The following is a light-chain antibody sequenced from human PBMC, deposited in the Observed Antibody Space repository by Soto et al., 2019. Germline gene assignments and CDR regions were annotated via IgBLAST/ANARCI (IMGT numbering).Light chain of an antibody. CDR2: DAS. CDR3: QQYNSYPRT. Sequence: DLQMTQSPSTLSASVGDRVTITCRASQSISGWLAWYQQKPGKAPNLLIYDASSLESGVPSRFSGSGSGTEFTLTISSLQPDDFATYHCQQYNSYPRTFGQGTKLEIK. V-gene: IGKV1-5*01. J-gene: IGKJ2*01. CDR1: QSISGW.